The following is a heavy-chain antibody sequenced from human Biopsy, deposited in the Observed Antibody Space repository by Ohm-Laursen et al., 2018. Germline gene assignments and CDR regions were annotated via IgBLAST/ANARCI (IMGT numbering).Heavy chain of an antibody. CDR3: ARGLSSGWYGYFDV. Sequence: SLRLSCAASGFTFGHYAMHWVRQAPGKGLEWISLIWYDGTNEDYADSVKGRFTISRDDSKNTLYLQINTLTLEDTAFYYCARGLSSGWYGYFDVWGRGTLVTVSS. D-gene: IGHD6-19*01. CDR1: GFTFGHYA. V-gene: IGHV3-33*01. J-gene: IGHJ2*01. CDR2: IWYDGTNE.